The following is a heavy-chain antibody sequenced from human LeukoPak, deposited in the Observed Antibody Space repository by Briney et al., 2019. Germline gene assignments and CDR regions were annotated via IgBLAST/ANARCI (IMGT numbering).Heavy chain of an antibody. D-gene: IGHD2-8*02. CDR3: ARVAVSGPTGWFDS. J-gene: IGHJ5*01. CDR2: ISGSGDNT. V-gene: IGHV3-23*01. CDR1: GFTFSNYA. Sequence: GGSLRLSCAASGFTFSNYAMSWVRQAPGKGLECVSAISGSGDNTYYADSVKGRFTISRDNVDNVVYLQMNSLGAEDTAVYYCARVAVSGPTGWFDSWGQGTLVIVSS.